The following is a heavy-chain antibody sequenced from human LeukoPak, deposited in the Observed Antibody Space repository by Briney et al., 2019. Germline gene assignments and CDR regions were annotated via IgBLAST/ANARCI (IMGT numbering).Heavy chain of an antibody. J-gene: IGHJ3*02. CDR1: GFTFSSYA. V-gene: IGHV3-30-3*01. CDR2: ISYDGSNK. CDR3: ARAHHDAFDI. Sequence: GGSLRLSCAASGFTFSSYAIPWVRQAPGKGLEWVAVISYDGSNKYYADSVKGRFTISRDNSKNTLYLQMNSLRAEDTAVYYCARAHHDAFDIWGQGTMVTVSS.